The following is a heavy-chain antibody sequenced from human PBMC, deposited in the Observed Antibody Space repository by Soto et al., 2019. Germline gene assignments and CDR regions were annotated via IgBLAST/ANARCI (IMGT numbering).Heavy chain of an antibody. V-gene: IGHV4-39*01. D-gene: IGHD3-22*01. Sequence: SETLSLTCTVSGGSISSSSYYWGWIRQPPGKGLEWIGSIYYSGSTYYNPSLKSRVTISVDTSKNQFSLKLSSVTAADTAVYYCARSATDSIGYYYLSGGGAFDIWGQGTMVTVSS. J-gene: IGHJ3*02. CDR1: GGSISSSSYY. CDR2: IYYSGST. CDR3: ARSATDSIGYYYLSGGGAFDI.